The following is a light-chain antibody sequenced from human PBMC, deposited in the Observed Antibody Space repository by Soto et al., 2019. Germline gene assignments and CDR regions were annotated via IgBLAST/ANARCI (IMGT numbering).Light chain of an antibody. CDR3: QQYDNLPLT. CDR2: DAS. Sequence: DIQMTQSPSSLSASVGDRVTITCQASQDISNYLNWYQQKPGKAPTLLIYDASNLETGVPSRFSGSGSETDFTVTISSLQPEDIATYYCQQYDNLPLTFGGGTKVEIK. V-gene: IGKV1-33*01. CDR1: QDISNY. J-gene: IGKJ4*01.